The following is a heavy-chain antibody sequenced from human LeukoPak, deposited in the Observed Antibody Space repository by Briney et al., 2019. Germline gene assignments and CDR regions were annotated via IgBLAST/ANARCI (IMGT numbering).Heavy chain of an antibody. CDR2: INHSGST. D-gene: IGHD5-18*01. V-gene: IGHV4-34*01. CDR3: ARGGYSNGFKAFDI. J-gene: IGHJ3*02. Sequence: PSETLSLTCAVYGGSFSGYYWSWIRQPPGKGLEWIGEINHSGSTNYNPSLKSRVTISVDTSKNQFSLRLSSVTAADTAVYYCARGGYSNGFKAFDIWGQGTKVTVSS. CDR1: GGSFSGYY.